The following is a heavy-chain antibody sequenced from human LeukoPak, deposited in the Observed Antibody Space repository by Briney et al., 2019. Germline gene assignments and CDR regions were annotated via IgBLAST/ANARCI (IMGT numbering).Heavy chain of an antibody. CDR1: GFTFSGYS. J-gene: IGHJ4*02. CDR3: ARDRHYDYVWGTYRQDTFDF. CDR2: ISSSSKTI. V-gene: IGHV3-48*01. Sequence: GGSLRLSCAASGFTFSGYSMNWVRQAPGKGLEWVSYISSSSKTIYYADSVKGRFTISRDNAKNSLYLQMNSLRAEDTAVYYCARDRHYDYVWGTYRQDTFDFWGQGTLVTVSS. D-gene: IGHD3-16*02.